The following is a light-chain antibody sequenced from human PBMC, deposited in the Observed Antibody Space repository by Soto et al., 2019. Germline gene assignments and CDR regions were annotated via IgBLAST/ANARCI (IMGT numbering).Light chain of an antibody. Sequence: DIQMTQSPSSLSASLGDRVTITCRASQNIDNYLKWYQHKPGKAPKLLIYATSTLQSGVPARFSGSGSGTEFTLTISTLQSEDFATYFCQESYNSPAVSFGGGTKVDI. CDR2: ATS. V-gene: IGKV1-39*01. CDR1: QNIDNY. J-gene: IGKJ4*01. CDR3: QESYNSPAVS.